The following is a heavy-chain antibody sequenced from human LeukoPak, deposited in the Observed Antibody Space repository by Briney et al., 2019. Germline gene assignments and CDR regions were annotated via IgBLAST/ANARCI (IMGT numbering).Heavy chain of an antibody. Sequence: PSETLSLTCTVSGGSINNYYWSWVRQPPRQGLEGIGYIYYRGSINYNPSLKRRVTISVDTSKNQFSLQLNSVTAADTAVYYCARDSEVGSNNWFDPWGRGTLVTVSS. CDR2: IYYRGSI. CDR3: ARDSEVGSNNWFDP. D-gene: IGHD6-13*01. V-gene: IGHV4-59*01. J-gene: IGHJ5*02. CDR1: GGSINNYY.